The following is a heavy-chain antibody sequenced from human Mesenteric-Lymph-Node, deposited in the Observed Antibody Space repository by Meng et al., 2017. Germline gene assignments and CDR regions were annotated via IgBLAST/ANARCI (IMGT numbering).Heavy chain of an antibody. CDR2: IYYSGST. V-gene: IGHV4-39*07. CDR3: ARDGIRAGSSWYEGLDY. CDR1: GGSISSSSYY. J-gene: IGHJ4*02. D-gene: IGHD6-13*01. Sequence: SETLSLTCTVSGGSISSSSYYWGWIRQPPGKGLEWIGSIYYSGSTYYNPSLKSRVTISVDTSKNQFSLKLSSVTAADTAVYYCARDGIRAGSSWYEGLDYWGQGTPVTVSS.